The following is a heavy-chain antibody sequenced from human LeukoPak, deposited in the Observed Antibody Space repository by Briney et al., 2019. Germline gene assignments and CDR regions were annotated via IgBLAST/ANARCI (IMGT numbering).Heavy chain of an antibody. CDR2: INHSGST. CDR1: GGSFSGYY. V-gene: IGHV4-34*01. J-gene: IGHJ5*02. Sequence: SETLSLTCAVYGGSFSGYYWSWIRQPPGKGLEWIGEINHSGSTNYNPSLKSRVTISVDTSKNQFSLKLSSVTAADTAVYYCARGARGFGELLVWFDPWGQGTLVTVSS. D-gene: IGHD3-10*01. CDR3: ARGARGFGELLVWFDP.